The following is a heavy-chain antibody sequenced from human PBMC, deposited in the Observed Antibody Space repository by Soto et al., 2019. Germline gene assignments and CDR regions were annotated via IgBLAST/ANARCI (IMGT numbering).Heavy chain of an antibody. V-gene: IGHV3-23*01. CDR3: AKEAYYDFWSGYVDY. CDR1: GFTFSSYA. Sequence: GGSLRLSCAASGFTFSSYAMSWARQAPGKGLEWVSAISGSGGSTYYADSVKGRFTISRDDSKNTLYLQMNSLRAEDTALYYCAKEAYYDFWSGYVDYWGQGTLVTVSS. D-gene: IGHD3-3*01. CDR2: ISGSGGST. J-gene: IGHJ4*02.